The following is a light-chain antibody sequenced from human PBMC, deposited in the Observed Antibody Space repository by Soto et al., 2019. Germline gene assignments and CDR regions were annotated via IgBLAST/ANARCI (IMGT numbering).Light chain of an antibody. V-gene: IGKV3-20*01. CDR1: QNIRGNE. CDR2: RGS. J-gene: IGKJ1*01. Sequence: EVVLTQSPGTLSLSPGERATLSCRASQNIRGNELAWYQQKPGQAPRLLIYRGSSRATGIPDRFSGRGSGTYFTITISRLEPEDYAVFYCQYYDTSAQWTFGQGTKVEIK. CDR3: QYYDTSAQWT.